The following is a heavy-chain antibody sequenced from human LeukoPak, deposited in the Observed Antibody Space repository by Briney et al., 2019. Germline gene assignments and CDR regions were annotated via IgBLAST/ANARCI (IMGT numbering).Heavy chain of an antibody. CDR2: IKVEGREK. CDR3: ASVGYDRSGYYYY. Sequence: GGGLRLSCAATRLAFRNYWMRWVGQARGKGLDWVANIKVEGREKKYVDSVEGRFTISRHNAENSLYLQMNNQRAEDTPVFYCASVGYDRSGYYYYWGQGTLVTVSS. D-gene: IGHD3-22*01. CDR1: RLAFRNYW. V-gene: IGHV3-7*01. J-gene: IGHJ4*02.